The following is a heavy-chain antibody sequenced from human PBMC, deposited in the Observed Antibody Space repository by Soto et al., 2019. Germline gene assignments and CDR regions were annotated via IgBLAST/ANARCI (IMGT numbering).Heavy chain of an antibody. J-gene: IGHJ3*02. CDR1: GGSISSYY. CDR2: IYYSGST. Sequence: SETLSLTCTVSGGSISSYYWSWIRQPPGKGLEWIGYIYYSGSTNYNPSLKSRVTISVDTSKNQFSLKLSSVTAADTAVYYCARYCSGGSCYSHAFDIWGQGTMVTVSS. D-gene: IGHD2-15*01. CDR3: ARYCSGGSCYSHAFDI. V-gene: IGHV4-59*01.